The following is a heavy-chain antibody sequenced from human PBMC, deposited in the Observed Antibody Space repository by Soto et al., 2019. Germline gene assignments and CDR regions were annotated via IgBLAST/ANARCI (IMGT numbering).Heavy chain of an antibody. CDR2: IYYGGST. D-gene: IGHD1-26*01. Sequence: QVQLQESGPGLVKPSETLSLTCTVSGGSISSYYWSWIRQPPGKGLEWIGYIYYGGSTNYNPSLKSRVTISVDTSKNQFSLKLSSVTAADTAVYYCAREDIRGSYSAFDIWGQGTMVTVSS. CDR1: GGSISSYY. V-gene: IGHV4-59*01. CDR3: AREDIRGSYSAFDI. J-gene: IGHJ3*02.